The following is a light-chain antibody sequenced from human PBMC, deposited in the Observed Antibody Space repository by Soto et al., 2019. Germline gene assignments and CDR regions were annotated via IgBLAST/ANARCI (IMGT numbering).Light chain of an antibody. Sequence: QSALTQPPSVSGAPGQRVTISCAGSSSNIGAGFDVNWYQQLPGTAPKLLVYGDINRPSGVPDRFSGSKSGTSASLAITGLQADDEADYYCQSYDSSPSAVVFGGGTKLTVL. CDR2: GDI. CDR3: QSYDSSPSAVV. V-gene: IGLV1-40*01. CDR1: SSNIGAGFD. J-gene: IGLJ2*01.